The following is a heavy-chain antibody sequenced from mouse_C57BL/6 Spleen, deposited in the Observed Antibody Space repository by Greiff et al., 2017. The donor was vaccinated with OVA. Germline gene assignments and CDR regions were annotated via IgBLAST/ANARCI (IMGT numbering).Heavy chain of an antibody. Sequence: QVQLQQSGAELVRPGSSVKLSCKASGYTFTSYWVHWVKQRPIQGLEWIGNIEPSDSETHSNQKFKAKATLTVDKSSSTAYMQLISLTSDDSAVYYCARFHYGSSFTYAMDYWGQGTSVTVSS. D-gene: IGHD1-1*01. J-gene: IGHJ4*01. V-gene: IGHV1-52*01. CDR3: ARFHYGSSFTYAMDY. CDR2: IEPSDSET. CDR1: GYTFTSYW.